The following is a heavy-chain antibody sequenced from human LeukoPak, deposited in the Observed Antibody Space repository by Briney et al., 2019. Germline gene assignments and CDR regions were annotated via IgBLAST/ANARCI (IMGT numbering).Heavy chain of an antibody. CDR2: VYYSGST. J-gene: IGHJ5*02. CDR3: ARGGYYGSGNDFRFDP. CDR1: GGSISTTNYY. Sequence: SETLSLTCTVSGGSISTTNYYWGWIRQSPGKGLEWFGCVYYSGSTYYNPSLKSRVTISVDTSQNQFSLQLTSVTAADTAVYYCARGGYYGSGNDFRFDPWGQGTLVTVSS. D-gene: IGHD3-10*01. V-gene: IGHV4-39*07.